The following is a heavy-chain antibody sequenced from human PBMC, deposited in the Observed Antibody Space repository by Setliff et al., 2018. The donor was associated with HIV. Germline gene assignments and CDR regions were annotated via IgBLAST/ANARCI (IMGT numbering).Heavy chain of an antibody. Sequence: NPSENLSLTCTVSGGSISSYYWSWIRQPPGKGLEWIGYIYTSGSTNYNPSLKSRVTISVDTSKNQFSLKLSSVTAADTAVYYCARGDGTKYYYYYYMDVWGKGTTVTVSS. J-gene: IGHJ6*03. V-gene: IGHV4-59*01. CDR2: IYTSGST. D-gene: IGHD1-7*01. CDR1: GGSISSYY. CDR3: ARGDGTKYYYYYYMDV.